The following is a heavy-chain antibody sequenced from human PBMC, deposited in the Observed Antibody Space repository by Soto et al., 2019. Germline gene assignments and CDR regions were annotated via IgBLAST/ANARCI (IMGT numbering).Heavy chain of an antibody. D-gene: IGHD3-16*01. CDR3: AKDRLGHYYYYGMDV. Sequence: QVQLVESGGGVVQPGRSLRLSCAASGFTFSSYGMHWVRQAPGKGLEWVAVISYDGSNKYYADSVKGRFTISRDNSKNTLYLQXNSLRAEDTAVYYCAKDRLGHYYYYGMDVWGQGTTVTVSS. J-gene: IGHJ6*02. CDR2: ISYDGSNK. CDR1: GFTFSSYG. V-gene: IGHV3-30*18.